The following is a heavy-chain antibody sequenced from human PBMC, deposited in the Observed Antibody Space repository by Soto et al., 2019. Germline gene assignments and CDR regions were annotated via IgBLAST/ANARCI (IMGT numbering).Heavy chain of an antibody. CDR1: GFTFSSYG. J-gene: IGHJ5*02. Sequence: SLRLSCAASGFTFSSYGMHWVRQAPGKGLDWVAVISYDGSNKYYADSVKGRFTISRDNSKNTLYLQMNSLRAEDTAVYYCARSDIMVAPGGIISAYFGPWGQGSLVTVSS. V-gene: IGHV3-30*03. CDR2: ISYDGSNK. CDR3: ARSDIMVAPGGIISAYFGP. D-gene: IGHD2-21*01.